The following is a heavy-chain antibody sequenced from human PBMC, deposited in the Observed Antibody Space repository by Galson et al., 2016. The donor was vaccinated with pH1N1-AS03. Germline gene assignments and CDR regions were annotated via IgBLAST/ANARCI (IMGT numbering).Heavy chain of an antibody. V-gene: IGHV1-18*01. CDR3: GKDFWADDGGY. Sequence: SVKVSCKASGYTFTHFGITWVRQAPGQGLEWMGWISGYTGQTHYAQSFQDRVTLTTDTSTPTAYLKLRSLRSDDTAVYYCGKDFWADDGGYWGQGTLVTVSS. D-gene: IGHD4-23*01. CDR1: GYTFTHFG. J-gene: IGHJ4*02. CDR2: ISGYTGQT.